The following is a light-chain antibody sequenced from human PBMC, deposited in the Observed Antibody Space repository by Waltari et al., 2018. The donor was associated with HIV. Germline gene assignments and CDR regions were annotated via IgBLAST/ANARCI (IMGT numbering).Light chain of an antibody. J-gene: IGKJ3*01. CDR1: QSVSSN. CDR3: QQYNSWPPRFT. Sequence: EIVMTQSPATLSASPGERAVLSCRASQSVSSNLAWYQQTPGQATKLLIYAASTRATGIPPRFRGSGSGTEFTLTISGLQSEDFAFYYCQQYNSWPPRFTFGPGTKVDFK. CDR2: AAS. V-gene: IGKV3-15*01.